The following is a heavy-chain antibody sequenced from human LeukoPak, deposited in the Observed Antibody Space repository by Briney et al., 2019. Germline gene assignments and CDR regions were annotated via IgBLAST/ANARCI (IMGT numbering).Heavy chain of an antibody. Sequence: MPSETLSLACAVYGGSFSGYYWRWISQPPGKGLEWVGEINHSGSTNYNPSLKSRVTISVDTSKNQFSLKLSSVTAADTAVYYCARLGDYSNFGFDYWGQGTLVTVSS. CDR1: GGSFSGYY. J-gene: IGHJ4*02. CDR3: ARLGDYSNFGFDY. D-gene: IGHD4-11*01. V-gene: IGHV4-34*01. CDR2: INHSGST.